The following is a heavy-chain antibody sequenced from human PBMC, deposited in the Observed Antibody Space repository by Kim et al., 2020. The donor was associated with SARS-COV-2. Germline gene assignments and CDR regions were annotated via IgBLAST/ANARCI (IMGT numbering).Heavy chain of an antibody. D-gene: IGHD6-13*01. CDR3: AKEDGYSSFFDS. V-gene: IGHV3-9*01. Sequence: GGSLRLSCAASGFTFDDYAMHWVRQAPGKGLEWVSGISGNGGSIGYADSVKGRFTISRDNAKNCLYLQMNSLRAEDTALYYCAKEDGYSSFFDSWGPGSLVTVS. J-gene: IGHJ4*02. CDR1: GFTFDDYA. CDR2: ISGNGGSI.